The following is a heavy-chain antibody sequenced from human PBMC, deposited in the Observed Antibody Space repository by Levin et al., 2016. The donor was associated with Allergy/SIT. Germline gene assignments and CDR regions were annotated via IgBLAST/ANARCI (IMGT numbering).Heavy chain of an antibody. J-gene: IGHJ4*02. CDR1: GFTVSNNY. CDR2: IYTNGLT. CDR3: ARDPRKYIAAATYFDC. V-gene: IGHV3-66*01. D-gene: IGHD6-13*01. Sequence: GESLKISCAASGFTVSNNYMNWVRQAPGKGLEWVSVIYTNGLTYYADSVQGRFTISTDISKNTLYLQMNNLRAEDTAVYYCARDPRKYIAAATYFDCWGQGTLVTVSS.